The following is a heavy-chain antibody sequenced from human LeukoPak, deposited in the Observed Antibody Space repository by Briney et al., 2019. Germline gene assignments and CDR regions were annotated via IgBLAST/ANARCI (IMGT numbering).Heavy chain of an antibody. CDR1: GFTFSSYA. CDR2: ISYDGSNK. J-gene: IGHJ4*02. D-gene: IGHD3-22*01. V-gene: IGHV3-30*04. CDR3: ARTYYYDSSAYPPDY. Sequence: PGGSLRLTCAASGFTFSSYAMHWVCQAPGKGLEWVAVISYDGSNKYYADSVKGRFTISRDNSKNTLYLQMNSLRAEDTAVYYCARTYYYDSSAYPPDYWGQGTLVTVSS.